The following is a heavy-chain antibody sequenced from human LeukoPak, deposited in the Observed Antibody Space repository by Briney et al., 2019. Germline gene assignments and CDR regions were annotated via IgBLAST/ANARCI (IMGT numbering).Heavy chain of an antibody. J-gene: IGHJ3*02. D-gene: IGHD3-10*01. CDR2: INHSGST. Sequence: PSETLSLTCAVHGGSFSGYYWSWIRQPPGKGLEWIGEINHSGSTNYNPSLKSRVTISVDTSKNQFSLKLSSVTAADTAVYYCASPGSGRHAFDIWGQGTMVTVSS. V-gene: IGHV4-34*01. CDR1: GGSFSGYY. CDR3: ASPGSGRHAFDI.